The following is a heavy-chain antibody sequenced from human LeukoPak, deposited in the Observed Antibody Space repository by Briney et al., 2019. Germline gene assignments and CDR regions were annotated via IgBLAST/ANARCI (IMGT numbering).Heavy chain of an antibody. CDR2: IYTSGST. CDR1: GGSISSSY. D-gene: IGHD2-15*01. V-gene: IGHV4-4*07. J-gene: IGHJ4*02. CDR3: AGGPPCSGGSCYSGNFDY. Sequence: SETLSLTCAVSGGSISSSYWSWIRQPAGKGLEWIGRIYTSGSTNYNPSLKSRVTMSVDTSKNQFSLKLSSVTAADTAVYYCAGGPPCSGGSCYSGNFDYWGQGTLVTVSS.